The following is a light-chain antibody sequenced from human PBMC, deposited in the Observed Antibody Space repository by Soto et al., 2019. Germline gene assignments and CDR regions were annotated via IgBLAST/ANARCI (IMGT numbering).Light chain of an antibody. J-gene: IGKJ1*01. V-gene: IGKV1-39*01. CDR3: QQSFRTLDT. Sequence: DIQMTQSPSSLSASVGDRVTITCRASQSISNYLNWYQQKPGKAPKLLIYDASTLQSGVPSRFSGSGSGTGFTLTISSLQPEDFATYYCQQSFRTLDTFGQGTKVEIK. CDR1: QSISNY. CDR2: DAS.